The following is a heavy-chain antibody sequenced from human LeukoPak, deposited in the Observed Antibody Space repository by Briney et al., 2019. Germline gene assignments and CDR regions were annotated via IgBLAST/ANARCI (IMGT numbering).Heavy chain of an antibody. CDR3: AKGDSSFDY. V-gene: IGHV3-30*19. Sequence: GRSLRLSCAASGFTFSSYGMHWVRQAPGKGLEWVAVISYDGSKIYYADSVKGRFTISRDNSKNTLYLQMNSLRAEDTAVYYCAKGDSSFDYWGQGTLVTVSS. J-gene: IGHJ4*02. CDR1: GFTFSSYG. CDR2: ISYDGSKI.